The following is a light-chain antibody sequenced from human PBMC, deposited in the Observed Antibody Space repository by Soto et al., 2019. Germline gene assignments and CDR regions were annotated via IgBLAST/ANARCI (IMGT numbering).Light chain of an antibody. V-gene: IGKV1-27*01. Sequence: DIQMTQSPSSLSASIGDRVTITCRASQGISSYLAWYQQKPGKVPKLLIYAASALQSGLPSRFSGSGSGTDFTLTISSLQPEDVATYYCQKFNSVPPTFGQGTKLEIK. J-gene: IGKJ2*01. CDR3: QKFNSVPPT. CDR2: AAS. CDR1: QGISSY.